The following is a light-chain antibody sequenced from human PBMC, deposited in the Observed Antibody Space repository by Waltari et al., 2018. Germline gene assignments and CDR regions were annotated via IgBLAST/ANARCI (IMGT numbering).Light chain of an antibody. CDR3: GTWDNNLNAWV. CDR2: DNN. Sequence: QSVLTQPPSVSAAPGQKVTIPCSGSSSNIGNYYVSWYQQLPGTAPKLLIYDNNKRPSGIPDRFAGSKSGTPAPLGIAGHQTGDEADDYGGTWDNNLNAWVFGGGTKLTVL. J-gene: IGLJ3*02. CDR1: SSNIGNYY. V-gene: IGLV1-51*01.